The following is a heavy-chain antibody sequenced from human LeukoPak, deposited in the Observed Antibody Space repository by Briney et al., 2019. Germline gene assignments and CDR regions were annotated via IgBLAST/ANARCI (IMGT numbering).Heavy chain of an antibody. CDR2: IYYSGST. V-gene: IGHV4-59*01. CDR3: AREAYYDFWSGYYHYYYYGMDA. Sequence: SETLSLTCAVYGGSFSGYYWSWIRQPPGKGLEWIGYIYYSGSTNYNPSLKSRVTISVDTSKNQFSLKLSSVTAADTAVYYCAREAYYDFWSGYYHYYYYGMDAWGQGTTVTVSS. J-gene: IGHJ6*02. D-gene: IGHD3-3*01. CDR1: GGSFSGYY.